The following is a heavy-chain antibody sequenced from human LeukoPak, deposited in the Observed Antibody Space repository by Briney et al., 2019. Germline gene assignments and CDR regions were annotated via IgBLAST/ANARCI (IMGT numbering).Heavy chain of an antibody. J-gene: IGHJ4*02. Sequence: ASVKVSCKASGYTFTSYYMHWVRQAPGQGLEWMGIINPSGGSTSYAQKFQGRVTMTRDTSTSTVYMELSSLRSEDTAVYYCARGRVDYYDSSGYYRTRFDYWGQGTLVTVSS. CDR3: ARGRVDYYDSSGYYRTRFDY. CDR1: GYTFTSYY. D-gene: IGHD3-22*01. CDR2: INPSGGST. V-gene: IGHV1-46*01.